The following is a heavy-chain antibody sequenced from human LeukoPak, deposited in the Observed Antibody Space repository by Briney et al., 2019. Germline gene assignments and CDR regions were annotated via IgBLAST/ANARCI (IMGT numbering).Heavy chain of an antibody. Sequence: GGSLRLSCTASGFTFSSHWMSWVRQAPGKGLEWVANIKEDGSEDYYMDSVKGRFTISRGNAKNSLFLQMNSLEAEDTAVYYCARAYSWGQGTLVTVSS. CDR3: ARAYS. CDR2: IKEDGSED. V-gene: IGHV3-7*03. CDR1: GFTFSSHW. J-gene: IGHJ4*02.